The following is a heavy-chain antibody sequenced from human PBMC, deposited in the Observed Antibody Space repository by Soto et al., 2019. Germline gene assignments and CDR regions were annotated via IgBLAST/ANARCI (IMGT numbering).Heavy chain of an antibody. V-gene: IGHV5-51*01. Sequence: GESLKISCKGSGYSFTSYWIGWVRQMPGKGLEWMGIIYPGDSDTRYSPSFQGQVAISADKSISTAYLQRSSLKASDTAMYYCARPDSSSWYLAFDIWGQGXMVTVSS. J-gene: IGHJ3*02. CDR3: ARPDSSSWYLAFDI. CDR2: IYPGDSDT. CDR1: GYSFTSYW. D-gene: IGHD6-13*01.